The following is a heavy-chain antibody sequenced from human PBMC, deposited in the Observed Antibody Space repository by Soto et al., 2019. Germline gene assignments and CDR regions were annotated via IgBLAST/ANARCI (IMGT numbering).Heavy chain of an antibody. J-gene: IGHJ4*02. CDR2: ISYDGSNK. D-gene: IGHD4-17*01. V-gene: IGHV3-30*18. Sequence: QVQLVESGGGVVQPGRSLRLSCAASGFTLRNYGMHWVRQAPGKGLEWVAVISYDGSNKYYAESVKGRFTISRDNSENTMYLQMNSLRAEDTAVYYCANDYGDYVPFDYWGQGTLVTVSS. CDR3: ANDYGDYVPFDY. CDR1: GFTLRNYG.